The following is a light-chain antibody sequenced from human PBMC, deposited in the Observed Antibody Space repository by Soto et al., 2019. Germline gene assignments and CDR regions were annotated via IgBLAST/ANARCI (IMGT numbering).Light chain of an antibody. CDR1: QSVSSSY. Sequence: EIVWTQSPGTLSLSPGERATLSCRASQSVSSSYLAWYQQKPGQAPRLLIYGASSMPTGIPDRFSGSGSGKDLTLTISSLEPEDFAVYYCQQYGSPLFTFGPGTKVDIK. CDR3: QQYGSPLFT. CDR2: GAS. V-gene: IGKV3-20*01. J-gene: IGKJ3*01.